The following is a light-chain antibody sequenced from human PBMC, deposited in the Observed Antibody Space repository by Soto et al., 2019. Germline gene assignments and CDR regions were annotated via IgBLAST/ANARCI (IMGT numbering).Light chain of an antibody. CDR2: DAS. CDR1: QSISGRY. Sequence: LAPRGRASLSCRASQSISGRYLAWYQQKPGQAPRLLIYDASSRATGIPDRFSGSGSGTDFILTISRLEPEDFAVYYCQQYGSSPLTFGGGTKVEIK. V-gene: IGKV3-20*01. CDR3: QQYGSSPLT. J-gene: IGKJ4*01.